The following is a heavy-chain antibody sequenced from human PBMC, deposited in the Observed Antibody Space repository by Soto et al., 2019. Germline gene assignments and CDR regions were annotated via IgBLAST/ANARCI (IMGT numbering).Heavy chain of an antibody. CDR2: NYYSGIT. V-gene: IGHV4-31*03. CDR3: ARGSSIAGLYYGMDV. D-gene: IGHD6-6*01. Sequence: QVQLQESGPGLVKPSQTLSLTCTVSGGSISSGGYYWTWIRQHPGKGLEWIGYNYYSGITYYNPSLKSRVTISLDTSKNQFSLKLSSVTAAHTAVFYCARGSSIAGLYYGMDVWGQGTTVTVSS. CDR1: GGSISSGGYY. J-gene: IGHJ6*02.